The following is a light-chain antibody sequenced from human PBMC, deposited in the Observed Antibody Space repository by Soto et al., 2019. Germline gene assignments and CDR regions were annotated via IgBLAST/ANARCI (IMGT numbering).Light chain of an antibody. Sequence: EIVLTQSPGTLSFSPGERATLSCRASQSVSSSYLAWYRQKPGQAPRLLIYGASSRATGIPDRFSGSGSGTDFTLTISRLEPEDFAVYYCQQYCSSPLTFGGGTGLEIK. V-gene: IGKV3-20*01. J-gene: IGKJ5*01. CDR3: QQYCSSPLT. CDR1: QSVSSSY. CDR2: GAS.